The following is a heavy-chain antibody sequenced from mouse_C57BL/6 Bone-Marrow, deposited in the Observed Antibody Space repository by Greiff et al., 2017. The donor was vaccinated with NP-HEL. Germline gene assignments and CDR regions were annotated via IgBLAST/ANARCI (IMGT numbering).Heavy chain of an antibody. CDR1: GYTFTSYW. Sequence: QVQLQQPGAELVKPGASVKLSCKASGYTFTSYWMQWVKQRPGQGLEWIGEIDPSDSYTNYNQKFKGKATLTVDTSSSTAYMQLSSLTSEDSAVYDCARRGISYYGSSYWYFDVWGTGTTVTVSS. J-gene: IGHJ1*03. CDR2: IDPSDSYT. CDR3: ARRGISYYGSSYWYFDV. V-gene: IGHV1-50*01. D-gene: IGHD1-1*01.